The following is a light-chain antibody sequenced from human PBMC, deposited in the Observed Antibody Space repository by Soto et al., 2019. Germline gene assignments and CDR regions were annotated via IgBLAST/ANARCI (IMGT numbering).Light chain of an antibody. Sequence: EIVMTQSPATLSVSPGERATLSCRASQSVSSNLAWFQQKPGQAPRLLIYGASTRDTGISARFSGSGSGTDFTLTISRLEPEDFAVYYCQQFSSYPLTFGGGTKVDI. CDR1: QSVSSN. CDR2: GAS. V-gene: IGKV3-15*01. CDR3: QQFSSYPLT. J-gene: IGKJ4*01.